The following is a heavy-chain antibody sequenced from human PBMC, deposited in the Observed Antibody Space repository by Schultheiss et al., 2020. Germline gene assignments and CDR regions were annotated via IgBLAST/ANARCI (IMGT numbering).Heavy chain of an antibody. CDR3: EFSGSGSHNQYYFDY. CDR1: GFTFRSYN. D-gene: IGHD3-10*01. Sequence: GGSLRLSCAAFGFTFRSYNMNWVRQAPGKGLEWVSYISRGSTTIYYADSVKGRFTISRDDAKNSLYLQMNSLRAEDTAVYYCEFSGSGSHNQYYFDYWGQGTLVTVSS. J-gene: IGHJ4*02. CDR2: ISRGSTTI. V-gene: IGHV3-48*01.